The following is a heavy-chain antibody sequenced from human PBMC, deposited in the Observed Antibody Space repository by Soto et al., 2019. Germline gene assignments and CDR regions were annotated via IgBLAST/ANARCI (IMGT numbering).Heavy chain of an antibody. V-gene: IGHV1-46*01. Sequence: GXAVKVSCKASGYSFTNYYMHWVRQAPGQGLEWMGIINPSGGSTSYAQKFQGRVTMTRDTSTSTVYMELSSLRSEDTAVYYCAILAPYDPKDYWGQGTLVTVSS. D-gene: IGHD3-16*01. CDR1: GYSFTNYY. J-gene: IGHJ4*02. CDR2: INPSGGST. CDR3: AILAPYDPKDY.